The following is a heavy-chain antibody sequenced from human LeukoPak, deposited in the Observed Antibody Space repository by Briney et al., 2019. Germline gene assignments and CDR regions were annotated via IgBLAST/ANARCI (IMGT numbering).Heavy chain of an antibody. CDR3: AKSMGRSGWYGGY. D-gene: IGHD6-13*01. V-gene: IGHV3-23*01. CDR1: GFTFNTFG. J-gene: IGHJ4*02. CDR2: ISDSGGST. Sequence: PGGSLRLSCVASGFTFNTFGMTWVRQAPGKGLEWVSGISDSGGSTYYADPVKGRFTISRDNSKNTVYLQMNSLRAEDTAIYYCAKSMGRSGWYGGYWGQGILVTVSS.